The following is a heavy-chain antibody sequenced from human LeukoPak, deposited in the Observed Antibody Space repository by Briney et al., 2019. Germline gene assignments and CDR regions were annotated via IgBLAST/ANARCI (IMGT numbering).Heavy chain of an antibody. D-gene: IGHD6-13*01. CDR2: INTNTGNP. CDR1: GYTITSYG. J-gene: IGHJ6*03. Sequence: ASVKVSCKASGYTITSYGISWVRQAPGQGLEWMGWINTNTGNPTYAQGFTGRFVFSLDTSVSTAYLQINSLKAEDTAVYYCARGVAAPVYYYYYYMDVWGKGTTVTVSS. V-gene: IGHV7-4-1*02. CDR3: ARGVAAPVYYYYYYMDV.